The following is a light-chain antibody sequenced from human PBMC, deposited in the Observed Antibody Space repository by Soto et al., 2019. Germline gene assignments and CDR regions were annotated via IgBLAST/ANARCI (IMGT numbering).Light chain of an antibody. V-gene: IGLV2-14*01. Sequence: QSALTQPASVSGSPGQSVAISCTGTSSDVAAYNFVSWYQQHPGKAPKLMVFDVSNRPSGVSDRFSGSKSGNTASLTISGLQAEDEADYYCSSYTSGGKYVFGTGTKLT. CDR2: DVS. J-gene: IGLJ1*01. CDR1: SSDVAAYNF. CDR3: SSYTSGGKYV.